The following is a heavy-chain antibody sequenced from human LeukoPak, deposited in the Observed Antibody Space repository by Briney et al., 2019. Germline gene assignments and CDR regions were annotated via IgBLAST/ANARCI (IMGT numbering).Heavy chain of an antibody. V-gene: IGHV3-7*01. CDR1: GSTFSSYW. CDR2: IKQDGSEK. CDR3: ARDDCSSISCYHNWFDP. D-gene: IGHD2-2*01. J-gene: IGHJ5*02. Sequence: GGSLRLSCAASGSTFSSYWMSWVRRAPGKGLEWVANIKQDGSEKYYVDSVKGRFTISRDNAKNSLYLQMNSLRAEDTAVYYCARDDCSSISCYHNWFDPWGQGTLVTVSS.